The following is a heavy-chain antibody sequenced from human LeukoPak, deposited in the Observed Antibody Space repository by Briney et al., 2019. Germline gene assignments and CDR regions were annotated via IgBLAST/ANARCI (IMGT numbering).Heavy chain of an antibody. Sequence: GGSLRLSCAASGFTFSSYAMSWVRQAPGKGLEWVSSISSSSSYIYYADSVKGRFTISRDNAKNLLYLQMNSLRAEDTAVYYCATLHDYSLSFDHWGQGTLVTVSS. CDR2: ISSSSSYI. CDR1: GFTFSSYA. D-gene: IGHD4-11*01. CDR3: ATLHDYSLSFDH. J-gene: IGHJ4*02. V-gene: IGHV3-21*01.